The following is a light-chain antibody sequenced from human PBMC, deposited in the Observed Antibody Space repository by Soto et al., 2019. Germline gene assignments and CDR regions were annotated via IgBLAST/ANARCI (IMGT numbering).Light chain of an antibody. V-gene: IGKV1-33*01. CDR1: QVISNS. CDR3: QQYGDLPRT. J-gene: IGKJ2*01. CDR2: DAS. Sequence: DIQMTQSPSSLSASVGDRVTITCQASQVISNSLNWYRQIPGKPPKLLIYDASTLETGVPSRFSGSGSGTDFTFTISSLQPEDFATYYCQQYGDLPRTFGQGTKLEIK.